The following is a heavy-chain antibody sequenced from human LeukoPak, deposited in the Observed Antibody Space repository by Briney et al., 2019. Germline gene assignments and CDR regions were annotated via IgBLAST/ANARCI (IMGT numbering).Heavy chain of an antibody. J-gene: IGHJ4*02. CDR2: INAVNGNT. CDR3: AITYGSGSYYKFDY. Sequence: ASVKVSCKASGYTFTSYAMHWVRQAPGQRLEWMGWINAVNGNTKYSQKFQGRVTITRDTSASTAYMELSSLRSEDTAVYYCAITYGSGSYYKFDYWGQGTLVTVSS. D-gene: IGHD3-10*01. V-gene: IGHV1-3*01. CDR1: GYTFTSYA.